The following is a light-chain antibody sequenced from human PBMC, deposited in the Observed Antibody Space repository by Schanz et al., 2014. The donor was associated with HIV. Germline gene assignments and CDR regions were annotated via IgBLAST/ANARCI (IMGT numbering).Light chain of an antibody. V-gene: IGLV2-14*03. J-gene: IGLJ2*01. CDR2: DVS. CDR1: SSDVWGYNY. CDR3: SSYTSSSTSDVV. Sequence: SALTQPASVSRAPGQSITISCTGTSSDVWGYNYVSWYQQHPGKAPKLMIYDVSNPPSGVSNRFSGSKSGNTASLTISGLQAEDEADYYCSSYTSSSTSDVVFGGGTKLTVL.